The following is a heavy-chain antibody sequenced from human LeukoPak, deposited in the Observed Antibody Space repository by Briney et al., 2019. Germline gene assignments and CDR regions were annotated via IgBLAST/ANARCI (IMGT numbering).Heavy chain of an antibody. CDR2: IKEDGSEK. CDR1: KFIFSNYW. Sequence: GGSLRLSCEASKFIFSNYWMSWVRQAPGKGLEWVANIKEDGSEKYSVDAVKGRFTISRDNAKNSLYLQMNSLRAEDTAVYYCAKEIAALDYWGQGTLVTVSS. V-gene: IGHV3-7*01. J-gene: IGHJ4*02. D-gene: IGHD6-6*01. CDR3: AKEIAALDY.